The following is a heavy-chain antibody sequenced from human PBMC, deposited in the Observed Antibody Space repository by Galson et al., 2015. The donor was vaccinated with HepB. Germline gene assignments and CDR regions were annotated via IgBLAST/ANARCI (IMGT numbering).Heavy chain of an antibody. D-gene: IGHD2-2*02. Sequence: SVKVSCKVSGYTLTELSMHWVRQAPGKGLEWMGGFDPEDGETIYAQKFQGRVTMTEDTSTDTAYMELSSLRSEDTAVYYCATLYCSSTSCYTWWFDPWGQGTLVTVSS. V-gene: IGHV1-24*01. J-gene: IGHJ5*02. CDR2: FDPEDGET. CDR1: GYTLTELS. CDR3: ATLYCSSTSCYTWWFDP.